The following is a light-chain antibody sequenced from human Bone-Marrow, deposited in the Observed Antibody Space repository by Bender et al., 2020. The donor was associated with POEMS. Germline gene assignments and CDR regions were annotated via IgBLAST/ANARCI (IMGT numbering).Light chain of an antibody. V-gene: IGLV2-14*01. CDR1: SSDVGGYNY. Sequence: QSALTQPASVSGSPGQSITISCTGTSSDVGGYNYVSWYQQHPGTAPKLMIYDVTTRPSGVASRFSGTKSGDTASLTISGLEAEDEADYCCSSYTSSSTVLFGGGTKLTVL. J-gene: IGLJ2*01. CDR2: DVT. CDR3: SSYTSSSTVL.